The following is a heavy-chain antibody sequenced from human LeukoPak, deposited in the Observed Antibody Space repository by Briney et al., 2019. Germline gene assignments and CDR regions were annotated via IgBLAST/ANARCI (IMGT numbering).Heavy chain of an antibody. Sequence: PGGSLRLSCAVSGFSVSTKYMSWVRQAPGKGLEWVSVIYSGDTTFYADSVRGKFTISRDNSKNTLYLQMNSLRAEDTAVYYCASILRSSSGYYFDYWGQGTLVTVSS. V-gene: IGHV3-66*01. CDR3: ASILRSSSGYYFDY. J-gene: IGHJ4*02. CDR1: GFSVSTKY. CDR2: IYSGDTT. D-gene: IGHD3-10*01.